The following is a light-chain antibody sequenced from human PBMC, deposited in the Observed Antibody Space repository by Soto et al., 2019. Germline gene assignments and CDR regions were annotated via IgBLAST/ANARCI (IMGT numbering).Light chain of an antibody. J-gene: IGLJ1*01. CDR2: GNS. V-gene: IGLV1-40*01. CDR3: QSYDSRLSGYV. Sequence: QSVLTQPPSGSGAPGQRVTISCTGSSSNIGAGYDVHWYQQLPGTAPKLLIYGNSNRPSGVPDRFSGSKSGTSASLAITGLQAEDEADYYCQSYDSRLSGYVFGTGTKGTVL. CDR1: SSNIGAGYD.